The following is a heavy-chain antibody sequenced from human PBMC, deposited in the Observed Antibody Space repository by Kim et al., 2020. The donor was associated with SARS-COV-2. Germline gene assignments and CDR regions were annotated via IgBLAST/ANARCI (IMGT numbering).Heavy chain of an antibody. D-gene: IGHD3-10*01. Sequence: KGRFTISRDNSKNSLYLQMNSLRTEDTALYYCAKDSHYGSGIGMFDGMDVWGQGTTVTVSS. J-gene: IGHJ6*02. V-gene: IGHV3-43*01. CDR3: AKDSHYGSGIGMFDGMDV.